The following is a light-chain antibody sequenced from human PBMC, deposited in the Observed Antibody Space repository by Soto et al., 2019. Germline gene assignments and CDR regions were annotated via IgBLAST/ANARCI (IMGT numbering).Light chain of an antibody. CDR1: SSNIGSNY. CDR3: AAWDDSLSGSYV. CDR2: RNN. Sequence: QSVLTQPPSASGTPGLRVTISCSGSSSNIGSNYVYWYQQLPGTAPKLLIHRNNQRPSGVPDRFSGSKSGTSASLAISGLRSEDEADYYCAAWDDSLSGSYVFGTGTKVTVL. J-gene: IGLJ1*01. V-gene: IGLV1-47*01.